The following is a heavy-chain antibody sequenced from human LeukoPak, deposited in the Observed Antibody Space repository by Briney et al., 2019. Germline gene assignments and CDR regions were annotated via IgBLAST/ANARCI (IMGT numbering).Heavy chain of an antibody. CDR3: ARAAENWYFDL. CDR2: IYYSGST. Sequence: NPSETLSLTCAVYGGSFSSYYWGWIRQPPGKGLEWIGSIYYSGSTYYNPSLKSRVTISVDTSKNQFSLKLSSVTAADTAVYYCARAAENWYFDLWGRGTLVTVSS. V-gene: IGHV4-39*07. J-gene: IGHJ2*01. CDR1: GGSFSSYY.